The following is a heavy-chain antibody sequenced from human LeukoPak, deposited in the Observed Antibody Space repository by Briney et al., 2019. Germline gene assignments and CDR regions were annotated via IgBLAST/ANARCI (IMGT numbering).Heavy chain of an antibody. J-gene: IGHJ6*02. CDR1: GGSISSYY. CDR2: IYYSGST. D-gene: IGHD6-19*01. CDR3: ARVAVPYYYYYSMDV. Sequence: SETLSLTCTVSGGSISSYYWSWIRQPPGKGLEWIGYIYYSGSTNYNPSLKSRVTISVDTSKNQFSLKLSSVTAADTAVYYCARVAVPYYYYYSMDVWGQGTTVTVSS. V-gene: IGHV4-59*01.